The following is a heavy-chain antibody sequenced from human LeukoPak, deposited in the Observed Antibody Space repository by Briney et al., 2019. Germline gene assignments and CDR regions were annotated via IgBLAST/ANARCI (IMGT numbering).Heavy chain of an antibody. D-gene: IGHD6-13*01. CDR1: GYSISSGYY. Sequence: SETLSLTCTVSGYSISSGYYWGWIRQPPGKGLEWIGSIYHSGSTYYNPSLKSRVTISVDTSKNQFSLKLSSVTAADTAVYYCARARSGIAGFDPWGQGTLVTVSS. CDR2: IYHSGST. CDR3: ARARSGIAGFDP. V-gene: IGHV4-38-2*02. J-gene: IGHJ5*02.